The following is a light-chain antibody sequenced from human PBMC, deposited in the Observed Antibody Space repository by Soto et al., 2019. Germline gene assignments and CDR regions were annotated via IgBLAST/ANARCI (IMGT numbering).Light chain of an antibody. CDR3: FLYTSSGTYG. V-gene: IGLV2-14*01. CDR1: SSDVGNYKY. J-gene: IGLJ1*01. Sequence: QSALTQPASVSGSPGQSITISCTGTSSDVGNYKYVSWYQQHPGKAPKLMIYEVSNRPSGVSNRFSGSKSGNTASLTISGLPAEDEADYYCFLYTSSGTYGFGTGTKGTLL. CDR2: EVS.